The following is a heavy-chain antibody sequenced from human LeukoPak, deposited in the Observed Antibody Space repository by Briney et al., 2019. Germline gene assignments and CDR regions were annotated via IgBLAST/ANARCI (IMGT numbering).Heavy chain of an antibody. J-gene: IGHJ6*02. D-gene: IGHD6-19*01. CDR2: ISGNGDNT. V-gene: IGHV3-23*01. CDR3: ARGSSGWYRYPDYGMDV. CDR1: GFTFGNYA. Sequence: GGSLRLSCAASGFTFGNYAMSWVRQAPGEGLEWVSAISGNGDNTYYADSVKGRFTISRDNSKNTLYLQMNSLRAEDTAVYYCARGSSGWYRYPDYGMDVWGQGTTVTVSS.